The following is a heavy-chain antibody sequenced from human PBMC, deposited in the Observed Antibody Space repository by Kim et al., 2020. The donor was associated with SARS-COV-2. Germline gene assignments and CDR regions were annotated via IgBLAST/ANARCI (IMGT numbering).Heavy chain of an antibody. CDR2: INTKTGNP. Sequence: ASVKVSCKASGYDFTGHIINWVRQAPGQGLEWMGWINTKTGNPTYAQGFAGRFVFSLETSVNTAYLQISSLKAEDTAVYYCARDSVTFLTHYYNWFDPWGQGTLVTVSS. CDR3: ARDSVTFLTHYYNWFDP. D-gene: IGHD3-10*01. V-gene: IGHV7-4-1*02. CDR1: GYDFTGHI. J-gene: IGHJ5*02.